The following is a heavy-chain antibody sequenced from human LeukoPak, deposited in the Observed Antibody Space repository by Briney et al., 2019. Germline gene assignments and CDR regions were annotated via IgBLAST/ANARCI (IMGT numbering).Heavy chain of an antibody. CDR2: INQDGSGK. Sequence: PGGSLRRSCVASGFTFSSYWVTWVRQAPGKGLEWMANINQDGSGKSYVDSVKGRFTISRDNAKNSLYLQMNSLRAEDTAVYYCARDEMRSDGSCYSYWGQGTLVTVSS. D-gene: IGHD2-15*01. CDR1: GFTFSSYW. CDR3: ARDEMRSDGSCYSY. V-gene: IGHV3-7*01. J-gene: IGHJ4*02.